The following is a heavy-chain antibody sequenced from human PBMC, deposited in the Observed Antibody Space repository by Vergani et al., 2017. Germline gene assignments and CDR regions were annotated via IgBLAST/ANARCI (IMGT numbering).Heavy chain of an antibody. V-gene: IGHV3-30*18. CDR1: GFTFSSYG. CDR2: MSYDGSNK. Sequence: QVQLVESGGGVVQPGRSLRLSCAASGFTFSSYGMHWVRQAPGKGLEWVAVMSYDGSNKYYADSVKGRFTISRDNSKNTLYLQMNSLRAEDTAVYYCAKDQFGYYDFWSGYYTGFYYYGMDVWGQGTTVTVSS. CDR3: AKDQFGYYDFWSGYYTGFYYYGMDV. D-gene: IGHD3-3*01. J-gene: IGHJ6*02.